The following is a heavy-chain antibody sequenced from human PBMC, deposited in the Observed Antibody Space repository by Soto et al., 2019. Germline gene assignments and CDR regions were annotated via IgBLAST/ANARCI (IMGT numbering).Heavy chain of an antibody. Sequence: QVQLVQSGAEVKKPGASVKVSCKASGYTFTSYGISWVRQAPGQGLEWMGWISAYNGNTNYAQKLQGRVTMTTDTPTSTAYKELRSLRSDDTAVYYCAGIWGHSSGWYYFDYWCQGTLVTVSS. D-gene: IGHD6-19*01. V-gene: IGHV1-18*01. CDR1: GYTFTSYG. CDR3: AGIWGHSSGWYYFDY. CDR2: ISAYNGNT. J-gene: IGHJ4*02.